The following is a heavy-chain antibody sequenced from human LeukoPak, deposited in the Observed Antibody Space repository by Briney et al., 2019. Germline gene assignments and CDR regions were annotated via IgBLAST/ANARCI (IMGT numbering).Heavy chain of an antibody. CDR3: ARANTYYYGSGDHGMDV. Sequence: GGSLRLSCAASGFTFSSYSMNWVRQAPGKGLEGGAVITYDGSNKYYADSVKGRFTISRDNSKNTLYLQMNSLRAEDTAVYYCARANTYYYGSGDHGMDVWGQGTTVTVSS. J-gene: IGHJ6*02. CDR1: GFTFSSYS. CDR2: ITYDGSNK. D-gene: IGHD3-10*01. V-gene: IGHV3-30*03.